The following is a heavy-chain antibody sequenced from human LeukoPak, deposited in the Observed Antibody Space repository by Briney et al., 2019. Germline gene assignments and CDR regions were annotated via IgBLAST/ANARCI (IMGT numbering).Heavy chain of an antibody. D-gene: IGHD2-2*01. CDR1: GGSISSSSYY. J-gene: IGHJ5*02. CDR2: IYYSGST. Sequence: SETLSLTCTVSGGSISSSSYYWGWIRQPPGKGLEWIGSIYYSGSTYYNPSLKSRVTISVDTSKNQFSLKLSSVTAADTAVYYCARGDNLGYCSSTSCSYNWFDPWGQGTLVTVSS. V-gene: IGHV4-39*07. CDR3: ARGDNLGYCSSTSCSYNWFDP.